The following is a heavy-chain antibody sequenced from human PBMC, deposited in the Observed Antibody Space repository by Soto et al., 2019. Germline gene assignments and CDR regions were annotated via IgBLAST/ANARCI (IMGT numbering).Heavy chain of an antibody. CDR1: GYTFTSYG. D-gene: IGHD3-22*01. CDR3: AREGYYDSSDYYYYYGMDV. V-gene: IGHV1-18*01. J-gene: IGHJ6*02. CDR2: ISAYNGNT. Sequence: GASVKVSCKASGYTFTSYGINWVRQAPGQGLEWMGWISAYNGNTNYAQKLQGRVTMTTDTSTSTAYMELRSLRSDDTAVYYCAREGYYDSSDYYYYYGMDVWGQGTTVTVSS.